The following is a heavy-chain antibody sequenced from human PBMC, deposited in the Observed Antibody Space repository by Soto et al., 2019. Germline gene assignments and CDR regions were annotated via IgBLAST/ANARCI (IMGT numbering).Heavy chain of an antibody. J-gene: IGHJ5*02. CDR1: GFSFSDYY. V-gene: IGHV3-11*06. Sequence: QVQLVESGGGLVKPGGSLRLSCAASGFSFSDYYMTWIRQAPGKGLEWVSYISTSSSYTKYAESVRGRFTISRDDAKNSLYLQVNSLRADDTAVYYCARGQNWLDPWGRGTLVTVSS. CDR2: ISTSSSYT. CDR3: ARGQNWLDP.